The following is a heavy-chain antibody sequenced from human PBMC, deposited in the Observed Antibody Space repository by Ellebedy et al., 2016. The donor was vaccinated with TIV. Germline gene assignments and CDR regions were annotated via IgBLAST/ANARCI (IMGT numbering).Heavy chain of an antibody. CDR3: ARDRIVVVTAGDFYGMDV. J-gene: IGHJ6*02. CDR2: IYYSGST. Sequence: SETLSLTCTVSGGSISNYYWSWIRQPPGKGLEWIGYIYYSGSTNYNPSLKSRVTMSVDTSKNQFSLKLSSVTAADTAVYYCARDRIVVVTAGDFYGMDVWGQGTTVTVSS. V-gene: IGHV4-59*12. D-gene: IGHD2-21*02. CDR1: GGSISNYY.